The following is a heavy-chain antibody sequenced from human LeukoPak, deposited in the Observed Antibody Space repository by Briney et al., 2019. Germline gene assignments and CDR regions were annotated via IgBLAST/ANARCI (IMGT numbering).Heavy chain of an antibody. CDR3: ARCRGYRSSWARTFDI. CDR2: IYYNVSP. J-gene: IGHJ3*02. V-gene: IGHV4-59*01. CDR1: GASISSYY. D-gene: IGHD6-13*01. Sequence: SETLSLTCTVSGASISSYYLSWIRHPPGKGLEWIGFIYYNVSPNYNPSLKTRVTMSLGTSENQFSLKLTSVTAADTAVYYCARCRGYRSSWARTFDIWGQGTMVTVSS.